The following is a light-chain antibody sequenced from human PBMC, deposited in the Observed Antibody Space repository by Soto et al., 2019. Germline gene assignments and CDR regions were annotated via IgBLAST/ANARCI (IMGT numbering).Light chain of an antibody. V-gene: IGKV1-27*01. Sequence: TCRSGAPSRFSGSGSGTDFTPTVSSLQPEDVATYYCQEDNIAHSWTFGQGTKVDIK. J-gene: IGKJ1*01. CDR3: QEDNIAHSWT.